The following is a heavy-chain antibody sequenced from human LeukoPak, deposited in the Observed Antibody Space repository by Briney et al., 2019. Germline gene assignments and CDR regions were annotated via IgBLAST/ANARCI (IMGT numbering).Heavy chain of an antibody. Sequence: GGSLRLSCAASGFTFSSYEMNWVRQAPGKGLEWVSYISSSGSTIYYADSVKGRFTISRDNANNSVYLQMNSLRSEDTAVYYCARDVDYANPRHDYWGQGTLVTVSS. CDR2: ISSSGSTI. J-gene: IGHJ4*02. D-gene: IGHD4/OR15-4a*01. V-gene: IGHV3-48*03. CDR1: GFTFSSYE. CDR3: ARDVDYANPRHDY.